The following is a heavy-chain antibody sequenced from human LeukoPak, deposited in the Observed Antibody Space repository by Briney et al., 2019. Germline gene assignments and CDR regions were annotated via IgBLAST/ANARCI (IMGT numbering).Heavy chain of an antibody. J-gene: IGHJ4*02. CDR2: IYYSGST. V-gene: IGHV4-30-4*08. D-gene: IGHD3-22*01. CDR3: ARGRGVPYYYDSSGYYPADY. Sequence: KSSETLSLTCTVSGGSISSGGYYWSWIRQHPGKGLEWIGYIYYSGSTYYNPSLKSRVTISVDTSKNQFSLKLSSVTAADTAVYYCARGRGVPYYYDSSGYYPADYWGQGTLVTVSS. CDR1: GGSISSGGYY.